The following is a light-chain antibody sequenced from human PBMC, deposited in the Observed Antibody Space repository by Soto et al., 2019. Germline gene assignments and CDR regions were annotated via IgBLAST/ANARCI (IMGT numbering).Light chain of an antibody. V-gene: IGLV2-14*01. CDR3: SAFATSRAYV. CDR2: EVS. CDR1: SSDVGAYNY. J-gene: IGLJ1*01. Sequence: QSALTQPASVSGSPGQSITISCTGTSSDVGAYNYVSWYQQQSGKAPKLLIHEVSSRPAGVSDRFSGSKSVNTAYLTISGLQAEDEADYYCSAFATSRAYVFGIGTKVTVL.